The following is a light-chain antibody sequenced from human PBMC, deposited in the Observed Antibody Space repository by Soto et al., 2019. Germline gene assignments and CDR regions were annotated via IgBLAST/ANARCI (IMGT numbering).Light chain of an antibody. CDR2: DAS. J-gene: IGKJ5*01. Sequence: EAVLTQSPGTLSLSPGERVTLSCRASQTVTNDYLAWYQQKDGQAPRLLIYDASTRATGVPDRFSGSGSGPEYTLTISRLEPEDFAVYYCQQYGSSPSITFGQGTRLEIK. CDR3: QQYGSSPSIT. CDR1: QTVTNDY. V-gene: IGKV3-20*01.